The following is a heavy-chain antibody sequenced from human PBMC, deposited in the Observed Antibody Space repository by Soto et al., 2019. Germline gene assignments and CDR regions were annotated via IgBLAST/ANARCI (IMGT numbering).Heavy chain of an antibody. CDR1: GFTFGDYA. V-gene: IGHV3-49*03. Sequence: GESLKISCTASGFTFGDYAMSWFRQAPGKGLEWVGFIRSKAYGGTTEYAASVKGRFTISRDDSKSIAYLQMNSLKTEDTAVYYCTRDSGLTGDRKAYNWFDPWGQGTLVTVSS. CDR3: TRDSGLTGDRKAYNWFDP. D-gene: IGHD7-27*01. CDR2: IRSKAYGGTT. J-gene: IGHJ5*02.